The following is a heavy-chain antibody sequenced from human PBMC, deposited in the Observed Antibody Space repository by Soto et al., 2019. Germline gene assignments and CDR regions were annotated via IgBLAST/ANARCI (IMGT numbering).Heavy chain of an antibody. CDR3: ARTRGYNWNYLTHYFDY. CDR2: IYYSGST. CDR1: GGSISSYY. J-gene: IGHJ4*02. D-gene: IGHD1-7*01. V-gene: IGHV4-59*01. Sequence: PSETLSLTCTVSGGSISSYYWSWIRQPPGKGLEWIGYIYYSGSTNYNPSLKSRVTISVDTSKNQFSLKLSSVTAADTAVYYCARTRGYNWNYLTHYFDYWGQGTLVTVSS.